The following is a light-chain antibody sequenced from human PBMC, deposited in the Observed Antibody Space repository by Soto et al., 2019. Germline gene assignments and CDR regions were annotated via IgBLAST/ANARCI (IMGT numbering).Light chain of an antibody. CDR2: SAS. J-gene: IGKJ4*01. CDR1: QSIRNS. CDR3: QQLSRYPLT. Sequence: DIQMTQSPSSLSASVGDGVTITCRASQSIRNSFNWYQQKPGKAPKVLIYSASTLQSGVPTRFSGSGSETEFSLTIRALQPEDFATYYCQQLSRYPLTFGGGTKVDIK. V-gene: IGKV1-17*01.